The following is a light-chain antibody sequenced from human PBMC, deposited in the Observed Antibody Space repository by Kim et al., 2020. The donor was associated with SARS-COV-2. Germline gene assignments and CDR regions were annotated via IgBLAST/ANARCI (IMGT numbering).Light chain of an antibody. Sequence: QSVLTQPPSASGTPGQRVTISCSGSSSDIGTNYVYWYQKVSGTAPKLLIFRNNQRPSGVPDRFAGSKSGTSASLAIRWLRSDVEADYYCAAWDENLRRVLFGEGTQRTV. J-gene: IGLJ2*01. CDR3: AAWDENLRRVL. CDR2: RNN. CDR1: SSDIGTNY. V-gene: IGLV1-47*01.